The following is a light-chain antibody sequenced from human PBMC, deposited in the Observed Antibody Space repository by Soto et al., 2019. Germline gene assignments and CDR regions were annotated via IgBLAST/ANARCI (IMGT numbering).Light chain of an antibody. Sequence: VLTQSPGTLSLSPGERATLSCRASQSVSSRYLAWYQHKAGQGPRLLIYDASSRATGIPDRFSGSGSGTDFTLTISRLEPEDFAVYYCQHYDASPPRYTFGQGTKLDIK. V-gene: IGKV3-20*01. J-gene: IGKJ2*01. CDR3: QHYDASPPRYT. CDR1: QSVSSRY. CDR2: DAS.